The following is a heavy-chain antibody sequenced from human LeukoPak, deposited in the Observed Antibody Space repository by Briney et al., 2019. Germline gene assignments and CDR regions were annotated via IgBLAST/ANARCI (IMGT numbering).Heavy chain of an antibody. CDR2: IYYSGST. CDR3: AREGVTKYYFDY. CDR1: GGSISTYY. Sequence: SETLSLTCTVSGGSISTYYWSWIRQSPGKGLEWIGYIYYSGSTNYNPSLKSRLTISVDTSKNQFSLKLSSVTAADTAVYYCAREGVTKYYFDYWGQGTLVTVSS. V-gene: IGHV4-59*01. D-gene: IGHD4-11*01. J-gene: IGHJ4*02.